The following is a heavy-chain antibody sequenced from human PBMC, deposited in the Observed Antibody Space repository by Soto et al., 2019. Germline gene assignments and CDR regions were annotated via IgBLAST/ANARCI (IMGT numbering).Heavy chain of an antibody. J-gene: IGHJ5*02. Sequence: QVQLVESGGGLVYPGRSLSLSCTASGFSFSSYGMHWVRHAPGKGLQWVAVISYHGVNKYYADSVNGRITISRDNSKNMVFRQMNSLGVEETAVYYCGKYCDYGGHRYWFDLWGQGTLVTVSS. CDR2: ISYHGVNK. D-gene: IGHD4-17*01. CDR3: GKYCDYGGHRYWFDL. V-gene: IGHV3-30*18. CDR1: GFSFSSYG.